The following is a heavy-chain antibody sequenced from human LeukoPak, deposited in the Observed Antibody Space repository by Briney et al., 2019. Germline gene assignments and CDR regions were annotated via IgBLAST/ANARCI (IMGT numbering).Heavy chain of an antibody. V-gene: IGHV3-48*03. Sequence: GGTLRLSCAASGFTFSSYEMNWVRQAPGTGLEWVSYISSSGSTIYYADSVKGRFTISRDNAKNSLYLQMNSLRAEDTAVYYCARGEESSSTDPFDYWGQGTLVTVSS. CDR2: ISSSGSTI. CDR1: GFTFSSYE. CDR3: ARGEESSSTDPFDY. J-gene: IGHJ4*02. D-gene: IGHD2-2*01.